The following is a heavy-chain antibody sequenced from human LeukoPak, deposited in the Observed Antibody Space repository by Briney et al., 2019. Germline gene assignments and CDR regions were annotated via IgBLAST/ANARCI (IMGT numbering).Heavy chain of an antibody. CDR1: GGTFSSYA. CDR2: IIPIFGTA. CDR3: ATTPSPDCSGTSCSTTVPEYYYYGMDV. D-gene: IGHD2-2*02. V-gene: IGHV1-69*13. Sequence: SVKVSCKASGGTFSSYAISWVRQAPGQGLEWMGGIIPIFGTANYAQKFQGRVTITADESTSTAYMELSSLRSEDTAVYYCATTPSPDCSGTSCSTTVPEYYYYGMDVWGQGTTVTVSS. J-gene: IGHJ6*02.